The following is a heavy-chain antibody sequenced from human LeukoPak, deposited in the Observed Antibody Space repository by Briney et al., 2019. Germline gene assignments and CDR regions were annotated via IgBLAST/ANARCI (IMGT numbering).Heavy chain of an antibody. Sequence: SETLSLTCTVSGGSISSYYWSWIRQPPGKGLEWIGYIYYSGSTNYNPSLKSRVTISVDTSKNQFSLKLSSVTAGDTAVYYCARDSSSWKYYYYYMDVWGKGTTVTVSS. V-gene: IGHV4-59*12. CDR3: ARDSSSWKYYYYYMDV. J-gene: IGHJ6*03. CDR2: IYYSGST. CDR1: GGSISSYY. D-gene: IGHD6-13*01.